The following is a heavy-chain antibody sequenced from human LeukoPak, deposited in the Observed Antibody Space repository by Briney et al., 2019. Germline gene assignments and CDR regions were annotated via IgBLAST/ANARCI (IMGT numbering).Heavy chain of an antibody. Sequence: SETLSLTCTVSGGSFSSYYWSWIRQPPGKGLEWIGYIYYSGNTNYNPSLKSRVTISVDTSKNQFSLKLSSVTAADTAVYYCARASRIDYGSGSYDHWGQGTLVTVSS. J-gene: IGHJ4*02. CDR1: GGSFSSYY. D-gene: IGHD3-10*01. V-gene: IGHV4-59*08. CDR2: IYYSGNT. CDR3: ARASRIDYGSGSYDH.